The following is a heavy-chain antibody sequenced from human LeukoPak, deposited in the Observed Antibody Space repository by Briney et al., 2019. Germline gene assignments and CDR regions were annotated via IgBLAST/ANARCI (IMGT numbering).Heavy chain of an antibody. D-gene: IGHD1-26*01. Sequence: GESLKISCEASGYCFTTYWIGWVRQMPGKGLEWMGIICPGDSDTRYSPSFQGQVTISADKSTSTAYLQWSSLKASDTAMYYCAKSHGGGATHSWGQGTLVTVST. CDR1: GYCFTTYW. V-gene: IGHV5-51*01. CDR3: AKSHGGGATHS. CDR2: ICPGDSDT. J-gene: IGHJ4*02.